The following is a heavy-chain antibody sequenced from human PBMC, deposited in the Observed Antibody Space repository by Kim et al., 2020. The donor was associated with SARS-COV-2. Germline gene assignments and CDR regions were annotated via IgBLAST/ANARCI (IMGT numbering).Heavy chain of an antibody. D-gene: IGHD2-2*02. J-gene: IGHJ6*02. CDR3: ARDKSRYCSSTSCYRGAYYYYGMDV. CDR2: INHSGST. CDR1: GGSFSGYY. Sequence: SETLSLTCAVYGGSFSGYYWSWIRQPPGKGLEWIGEINHSGSTNYNPSLKSRVTISVDTSKNQFSLKLSSVTAADTAVYYCARDKSRYCSSTSCYRGAYYYYGMDVWCQGTTVSVSS. V-gene: IGHV4-34*01.